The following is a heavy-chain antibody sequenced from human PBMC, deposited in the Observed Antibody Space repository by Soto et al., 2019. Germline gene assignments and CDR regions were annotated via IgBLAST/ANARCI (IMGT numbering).Heavy chain of an antibody. D-gene: IGHD1-1*01. CDR2: MNPNTGNS. CDR3: ARRAETNGWNGFGADKYYFDF. V-gene: IGHV1-8*02. J-gene: IGHJ4*02. Sequence: GASVKVYCKASGYTFTDYFLHWMRQATGQGLEWMGWMNPNTGNSGYAQKFQGRVTMTSDTSISTAHMELSSLRSEDTAVYYCARRAETNGWNGFGADKYYFDFWGQGTLVTVSS. CDR1: GYTFTDYF.